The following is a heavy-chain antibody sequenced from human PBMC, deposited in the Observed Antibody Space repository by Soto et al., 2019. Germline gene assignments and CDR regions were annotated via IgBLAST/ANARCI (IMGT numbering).Heavy chain of an antibody. V-gene: IGHV4-59*01. Sequence: SETLSLTCNVSGGSISDFYWSWIRQCPGKRLEWIGYLYYTVSTNYNPALKSRVTISLDTSKNQFSLKVRSVTAADTAVYYCARGGGYDFRSSQAPSIDVSGNGITV. CDR2: LYYTVST. CDR1: GGSISDFY. J-gene: IGHJ6*03. D-gene: IGHD3-3*01. CDR3: ARGGGYDFRSSQAPSIDV.